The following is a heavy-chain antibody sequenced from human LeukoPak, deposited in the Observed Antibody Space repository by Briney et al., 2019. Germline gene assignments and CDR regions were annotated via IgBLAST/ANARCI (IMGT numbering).Heavy chain of an antibody. Sequence: ASVKVSCKASGYTFSNYGISWVRQAPGLGLEWMGWTSYNGNTNYAQKLQGRVTMTTDTSTSTAYMELRSLRSDDTAVYYCARAFLGLLWFGGLLGRPYYFDYWGQGTLVTVSS. D-gene: IGHD3-10*01. CDR3: ARAFLGLLWFGGLLGRPYYFDY. V-gene: IGHV1-18*04. CDR2: TSYNGNT. J-gene: IGHJ4*02. CDR1: GYTFSNYG.